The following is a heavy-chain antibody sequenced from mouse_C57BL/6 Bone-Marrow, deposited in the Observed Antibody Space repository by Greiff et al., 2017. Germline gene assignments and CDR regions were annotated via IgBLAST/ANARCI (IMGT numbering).Heavy chain of an antibody. V-gene: IGHV5-2*01. D-gene: IGHD1-1*01. CDR1: EYEFPSHD. J-gene: IGHJ2*01. Sequence: DVKLVESGGGLVQPGESLKLSCESNEYEFPSHDMSWVRKTPEKRLELVAAINSDGGSTYYPDTMERRVISSRDNTKKTLYLQMSMLRSEDTALYYCAVHYYGSSDYWGQGTTLTVSA. CDR3: AVHYYGSSDY. CDR2: INSDGGST.